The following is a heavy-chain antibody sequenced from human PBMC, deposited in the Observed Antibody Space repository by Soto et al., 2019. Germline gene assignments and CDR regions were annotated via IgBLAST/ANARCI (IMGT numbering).Heavy chain of an antibody. J-gene: IGHJ5*02. D-gene: IGHD3-22*01. V-gene: IGHV4-59*01. CDR1: GGSISGYY. CDR3: ARDSHYDSSDYYYNWLDH. CDR2: IYYSGST. Sequence: PSETLSLTCSVSGGSISGYYWSWIRQPPGKGLEWIGNIYYSGSTKYNPSLKSRVALSIDMSKRQVSLKLSSVTAADTAVYYCARDSHYDSSDYYYNWLDHWGQGTLVTVSS.